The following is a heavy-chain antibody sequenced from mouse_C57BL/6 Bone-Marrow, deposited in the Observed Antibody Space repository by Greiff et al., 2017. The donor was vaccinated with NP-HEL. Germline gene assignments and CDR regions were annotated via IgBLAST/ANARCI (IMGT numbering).Heavy chain of an antibody. J-gene: IGHJ2*01. Sequence: VQLQQSGPELVKPGASVKISCKASGYTFTDYYMNWVKQSHGKSLEWIGDINPNNGGTSYNQKFKGKATLTVDKSSSTAYMELRSLTSEDSAVYYCARGGSSPHFDYWGQGTTLTVSS. V-gene: IGHV1-26*01. D-gene: IGHD1-1*01. CDR2: INPNNGGT. CDR1: GYTFTDYY. CDR3: ARGGSSPHFDY.